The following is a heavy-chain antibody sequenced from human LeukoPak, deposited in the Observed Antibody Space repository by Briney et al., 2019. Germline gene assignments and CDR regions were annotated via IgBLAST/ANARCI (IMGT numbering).Heavy chain of an antibody. D-gene: IGHD4-17*01. V-gene: IGHV4-59*01. J-gene: IGHJ4*02. Sequence: SETLSLTCTVSGGSISSYYWSWIRQPPGKGLEWIGYIYYSGSTNYNPSLKSRVTISVDTSKNQFSLKLSSVTAADTAVYYCATKTDYGDLRYWGQGTLVTVSS. CDR2: IYYSGST. CDR1: GGSISSYY. CDR3: ATKTDYGDLRY.